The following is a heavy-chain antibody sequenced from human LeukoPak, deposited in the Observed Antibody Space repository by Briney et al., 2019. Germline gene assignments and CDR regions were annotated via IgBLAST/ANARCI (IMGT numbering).Heavy chain of an antibody. D-gene: IGHD6-19*01. CDR2: IYYSGST. V-gene: IGHV4-31*03. Sequence: PSETLSLTCTVSGGSISSGGYYWSWIRQHPGKGLEWIGYIYYSGSTYYNPSLESRVTISVDTSKNQFSLKLSSVTAADTAAYYCARGGSGWPQFDYWDQGTLVTVSS. CDR3: ARGGSGWPQFDY. J-gene: IGHJ4*02. CDR1: GGSISSGGYY.